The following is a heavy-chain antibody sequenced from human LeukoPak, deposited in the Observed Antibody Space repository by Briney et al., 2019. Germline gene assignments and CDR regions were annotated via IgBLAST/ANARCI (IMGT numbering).Heavy chain of an antibody. V-gene: IGHV1-2*06. CDR3: AREPGGFGMDV. Sequence: GASVKVSCKASGYTFTAYYMHWVRQAPGQGLEWMGRITPNSGDTNYPQKFQGRVTMTRDTSISTAYMELSRLKSDDTAVYYCAREPGGFGMDVWGEGTTVTVSS. J-gene: IGHJ6*03. CDR1: GYTFTAYY. D-gene: IGHD3-3*01. CDR2: ITPNSGDT.